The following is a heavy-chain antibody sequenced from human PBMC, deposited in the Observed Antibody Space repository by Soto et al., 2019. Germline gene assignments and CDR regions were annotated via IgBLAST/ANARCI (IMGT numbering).Heavy chain of an antibody. CDR3: AKSTITMVRGVIHY. Sequence: EVQLVESGGGLVQPGRSLRLSCAASGFTFDDYAMHWVPQAPGKGLEWVSGISWNSGSIGYADSVKGRFTISRDNAKNSLYLQMNSLRAEDTALYYCAKSTITMVRGVIHYWGQGTLVTVSS. CDR1: GFTFDDYA. J-gene: IGHJ4*02. CDR2: ISWNSGSI. V-gene: IGHV3-9*01. D-gene: IGHD3-10*01.